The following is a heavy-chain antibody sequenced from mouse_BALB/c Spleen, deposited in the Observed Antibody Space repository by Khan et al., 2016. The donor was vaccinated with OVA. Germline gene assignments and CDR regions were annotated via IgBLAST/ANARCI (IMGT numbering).Heavy chain of an antibody. D-gene: IGHD1-1*01. V-gene: IGHV1-80*01. CDR2: IYPGDGDT. CDR3: ARAYGYWYFDV. J-gene: IGHJ1*01. CDR1: GYAFSSYW. Sequence: QVQLQQPGAELVRPGSSVKISCQASGYAFSSYWMNWMKQRPGQGLEWIGQIYPGDGDTDDNGQFKGKATLTADKSSSPAYMQLSSRTAEDSAVDFWARAYGYWYFDVWGAGTTVTVSS.